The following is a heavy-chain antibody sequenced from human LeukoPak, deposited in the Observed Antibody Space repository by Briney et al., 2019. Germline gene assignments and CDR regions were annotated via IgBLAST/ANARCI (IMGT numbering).Heavy chain of an antibody. D-gene: IGHD5-18*01. CDR2: INHSGST. Sequence: SETLSLTCAVYGGSFSGYYWSWIRQPPGKGLEWIGEINHSGSTNYNPSLKSRVTISVDTSKNQFSLKLASVTAADTAVYYCAKGAGGFSYYNWFDPWGLGTLVTVSS. V-gene: IGHV4-34*01. CDR1: GGSFSGYY. J-gene: IGHJ5*02. CDR3: AKGAGGFSYYNWFDP.